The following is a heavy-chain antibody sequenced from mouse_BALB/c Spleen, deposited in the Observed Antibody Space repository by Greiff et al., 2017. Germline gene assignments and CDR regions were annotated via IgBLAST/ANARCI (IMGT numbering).Heavy chain of an antibody. CDR3: ARDMGGNYWYFDV. V-gene: IGHV1S56*01. D-gene: IGHD1-1*02. Sequence: QVQLQQSGPELVKPGASVRISCKASGYTFTSYYIHWVKQRPGQGLEWIGWIYPGNVNTKYNEKFKGKATLTADKSSSTAYMQLSSLTSEDSAVYFCARDMGGNYWYFDVWGAGTTVTVSS. J-gene: IGHJ1*01. CDR2: IYPGNVNT. CDR1: GYTFTSYY.